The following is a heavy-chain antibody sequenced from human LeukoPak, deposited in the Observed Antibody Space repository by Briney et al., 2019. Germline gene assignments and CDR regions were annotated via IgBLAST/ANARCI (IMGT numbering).Heavy chain of an antibody. V-gene: IGHV3-33*01. CDR2: IWYDGSNK. CDR1: GFTFSSYG. CDR3: AREGLLWFGEYEDYYYYGMDV. Sequence: GRSLRLSCAASGFTFSSYGMHWVRQAPGKGLEWVAAIWYDGSNKYYADSVKGRFTISRDNSKNTLYLQMNSLRAEDTAVYYCAREGLLWFGEYEDYYYYGMDVWGQGTTVTVSS. J-gene: IGHJ6*02. D-gene: IGHD3-10*01.